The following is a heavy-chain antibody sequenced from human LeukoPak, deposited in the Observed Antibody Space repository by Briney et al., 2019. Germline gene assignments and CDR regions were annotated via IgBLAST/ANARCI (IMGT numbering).Heavy chain of an antibody. CDR2: IKEDGTEK. CDR3: ATGGSGSS. D-gene: IGHD3-10*01. Sequence: PGGSLRLSCAASGFMFKNYWMNWVRQAPGKGPEWVANIKEDGTEKYYVDSVKGRFTISRDNAKNSLSLQMSTLRAEDTAVYYCATGGSGSSWGQGTLVTVSS. CDR1: GFMFKNYW. V-gene: IGHV3-7*04. J-gene: IGHJ5*02.